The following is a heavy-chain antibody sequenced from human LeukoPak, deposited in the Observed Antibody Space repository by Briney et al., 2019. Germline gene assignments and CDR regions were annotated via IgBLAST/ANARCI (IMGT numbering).Heavy chain of an antibody. J-gene: IGHJ4*02. CDR1: GFTFSSYG. V-gene: IGHV3-30*02. CDR3: AKEDYYGSEILISTVSY. CDR2: IRYDGSNK. D-gene: IGHD3-10*01. Sequence: PGGSLRLSCAASGFTFSSYGMHWVRQAPGKGLEWVAFIRYDGSNKYYADSVKGRFTISRDNSKNTLYLQMNSLRAEDTAVYYCAKEDYYGSEILISTVSYWGQGTLVTVSS.